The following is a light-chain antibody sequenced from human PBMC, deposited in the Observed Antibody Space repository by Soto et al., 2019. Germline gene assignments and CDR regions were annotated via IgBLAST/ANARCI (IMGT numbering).Light chain of an antibody. CDR2: SAF. CDR1: QNIGSF. J-gene: IGKJ5*01. V-gene: IGKV1-39*01. CDR3: QQGSTTPIT. Sequence: IQLTQSPSSLSASIGDTVTLTSRASQNIGSFLNWYQQKPGEAPRLLVYSAFRIQSGVPSRFNASGSGTDFTLSISSLQPEDFSTYYCQQGSTTPITFGLGTRLEIK.